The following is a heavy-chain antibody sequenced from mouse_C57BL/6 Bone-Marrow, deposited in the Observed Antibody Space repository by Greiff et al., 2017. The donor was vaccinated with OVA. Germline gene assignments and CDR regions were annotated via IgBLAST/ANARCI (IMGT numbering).Heavy chain of an antibody. V-gene: IGHV2-2*01. D-gene: IGHD1-1*01. Sequence: VQLQESGPGLVQPSQSLSITCTVSGFSLTSYGVHWVRQSPGKGLEWLGVIWSGRSTDYNAAFISRLSISKDNSKSQVFFKMNSLQADDTAIYYCARNSDYYGSYWYFDVWGTGTTVTVSS. J-gene: IGHJ1*03. CDR2: IWSGRST. CDR3: ARNSDYYGSYWYFDV. CDR1: GFSLTSYG.